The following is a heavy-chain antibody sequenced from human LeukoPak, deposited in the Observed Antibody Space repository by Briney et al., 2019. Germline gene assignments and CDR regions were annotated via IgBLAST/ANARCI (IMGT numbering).Heavy chain of an antibody. D-gene: IGHD3-9*01. Sequence: GGSLRLSCAASGFTFSSYAMSWVRQAPGKGLEWGSAISGSGGSTYYADSVKGRFTISRDNSKNTLYLQMNSLRAEDTAVYYCAKVALGNYDILTGLFDYWGQGTLVTVSS. V-gene: IGHV3-23*01. J-gene: IGHJ4*02. CDR2: ISGSGGST. CDR1: GFTFSSYA. CDR3: AKVALGNYDILTGLFDY.